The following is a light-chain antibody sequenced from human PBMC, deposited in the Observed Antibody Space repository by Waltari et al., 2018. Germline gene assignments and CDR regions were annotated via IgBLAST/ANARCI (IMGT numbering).Light chain of an antibody. CDR3: QQGYSTPRT. CDR2: AAS. J-gene: IGKJ1*01. V-gene: IGKV1-39*01. Sequence: DIQMTQSPSSLSASVGDRVPITCRASQCISSYLTWYQQKPGKAPKLLNYAASSLQSGVPSRFSGSRAWTDFTLTISSRQPEDFATYYCQQGYSTPRTFGQGTKVEIK. CDR1: QCISSY.